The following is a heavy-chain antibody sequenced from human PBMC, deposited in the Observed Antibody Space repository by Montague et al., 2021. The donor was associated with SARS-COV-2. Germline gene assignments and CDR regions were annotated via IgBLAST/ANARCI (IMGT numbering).Heavy chain of an antibody. Sequence: SETLSLTCAVSGVSITSTNWWSLVRQPPAKGLVWFGEISYGRIATYNPSHMSRATISMDRSRNLFSLTLSSVTAADTAIYYCAGKVLTVPADYWGQGTLVTVS. V-gene: IGHV4-4*02. D-gene: IGHD4-11*01. CDR3: AGKVLTVPADY. CDR2: ISYGRIA. CDR1: GVSITSTNW. J-gene: IGHJ4*02.